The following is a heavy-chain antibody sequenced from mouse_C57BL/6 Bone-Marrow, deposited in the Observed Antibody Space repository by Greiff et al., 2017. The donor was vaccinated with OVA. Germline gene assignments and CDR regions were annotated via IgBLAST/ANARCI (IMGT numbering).Heavy chain of an antibody. Sequence: EVMLVESGGGLVQPGGSMKLSCAASGFTFSDAWMDWVRQSPEQGLEWVAEIRNKANNHAPYYAESVKGRFTISRDDSKSSVYLQMSSIRAEDTGIYYCTRPMDYWGQGTAVTVSS. J-gene: IGHJ4*01. CDR2: IRNKANNHAP. CDR3: TRPMDY. V-gene: IGHV6-6*01. CDR1: GFTFSDAW.